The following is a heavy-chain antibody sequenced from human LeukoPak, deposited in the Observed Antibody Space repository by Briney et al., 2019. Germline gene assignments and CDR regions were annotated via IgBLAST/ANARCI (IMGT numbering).Heavy chain of an antibody. J-gene: IGHJ4*02. CDR1: GFTFSSYS. D-gene: IGHD3-9*01. Sequence: GGSLRLSCAASGFTFSSYSMHWVRQAPGKGLEWLAVILYDGSMQYYAESMKGRFTISRDNAKNSLYLQMNSLRAEDTAVYYCAARYFDWLLYDYWGQGTLVTVSS. CDR2: ILYDGSMQ. V-gene: IGHV3-30*03. CDR3: AARYFDWLLYDY.